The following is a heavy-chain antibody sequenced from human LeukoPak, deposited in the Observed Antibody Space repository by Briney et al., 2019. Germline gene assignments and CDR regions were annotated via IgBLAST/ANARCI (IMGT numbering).Heavy chain of an antibody. J-gene: IGHJ4*02. CDR2: IYYSGST. D-gene: IGHD3-3*01. Sequence: SETLSLTCTVSGGSISSYCWSWIRQPPGKGLEWIGCIYYSGSTNYDPSLKSRVTISVDTSKNQFSLKLSSVTAADTAVFYCARAVADFWSGQYYFDYWGQGTLVTVSS. CDR3: ARAVADFWSGQYYFDY. CDR1: GGSISSYC. V-gene: IGHV4-59*01.